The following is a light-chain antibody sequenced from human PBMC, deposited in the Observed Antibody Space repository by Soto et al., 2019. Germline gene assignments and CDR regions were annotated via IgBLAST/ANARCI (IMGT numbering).Light chain of an antibody. Sequence: EIVLTQSPGTLSLSPGERATHSCRASQSVSSSYLAWYQQKPGQAPRLLIYGASSRATGIPDRFSGSGSGTDFTLTISRLEPEDFAVYYCQQYGSSPAFGQGTRLEIK. V-gene: IGKV3-20*01. CDR3: QQYGSSPA. CDR2: GAS. J-gene: IGKJ5*01. CDR1: QSVSSSY.